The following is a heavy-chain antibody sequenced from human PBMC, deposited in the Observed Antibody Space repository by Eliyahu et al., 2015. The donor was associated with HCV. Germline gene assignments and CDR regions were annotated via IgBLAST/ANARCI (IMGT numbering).Heavy chain of an antibody. D-gene: IGHD2-15*01. CDR3: AREERPIVVVVAANYYYYGMDV. CDR1: GFTFSSYG. V-gene: IGHV3-33*01. Sequence: QVQLVESGGGVVQPGRSLRLSCAASGFTFSSYGMHWVRQAPGKGLEWVAVIWYDGSNKYYADSVKGRFTISRDNSKNTLYLQMNSLRAEDTAVYYCAREERPIVVVVAANYYYYGMDVWGQGTTVTVSS. CDR2: IWYDGSNK. J-gene: IGHJ6*02.